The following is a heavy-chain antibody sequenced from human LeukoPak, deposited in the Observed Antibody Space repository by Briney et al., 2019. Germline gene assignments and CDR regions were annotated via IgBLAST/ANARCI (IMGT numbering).Heavy chain of an antibody. J-gene: IGHJ5*02. CDR2: IIPIFGTA. Sequence: ASVKVSCKASGYTFTSYGVSWVRQAPGQGLEWMGGIIPIFGTANYAQKFQGRVTITADESTSTAYMELSSLRSEDTAVYYCAREGGLYCSSTSCYRISWFDPWGQGTLVTVSS. V-gene: IGHV1-69*13. CDR1: GYTFTSYG. CDR3: AREGGLYCSSTSCYRISWFDP. D-gene: IGHD2-2*02.